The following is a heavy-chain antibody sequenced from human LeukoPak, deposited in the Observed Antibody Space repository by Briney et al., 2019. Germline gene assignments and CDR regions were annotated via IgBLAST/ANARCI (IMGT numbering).Heavy chain of an antibody. CDR2: IYYSGST. J-gene: IGHJ4*02. V-gene: IGHV4-39*01. D-gene: IGHD2-2*01. Sequence: SETLSLTCTVSGGSISCSSYYWGWIRQPPGKGLEWIGSIYYSGSTYYNPSLKSRVTISVDTSKNQFSLKLSSVTAADTAVYYCASRRVPAATDYWGQGTLVTVSS. CDR3: ASRRVPAATDY. CDR1: GGSISCSSYY.